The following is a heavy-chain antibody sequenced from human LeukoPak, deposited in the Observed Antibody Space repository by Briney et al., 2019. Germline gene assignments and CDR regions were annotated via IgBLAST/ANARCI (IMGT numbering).Heavy chain of an antibody. CDR2: INPNSGGT. V-gene: IGHV1-2*02. J-gene: IGHJ4*02. CDR3: ARVRIALPDY. D-gene: IGHD6-13*01. CDR1: GYTFTRYY. Sequence: GASVKVSCKASGYTFTRYYMHWVRQAPGQGLEWMGWINPNSGGTNYAQKFQGRVTMTRDMSISTAYMELSRLRSDDTAVYYCARVRIALPDYWGQGTLVTVSS.